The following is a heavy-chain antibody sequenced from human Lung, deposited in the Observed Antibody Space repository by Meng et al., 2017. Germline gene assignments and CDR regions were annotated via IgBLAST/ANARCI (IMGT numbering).Heavy chain of an antibody. D-gene: IGHD2-15*01. CDR2: VNPNNGGT. J-gene: IGHJ4*02. CDR1: GYTFTGSY. CDR3: ASYCRGTSCATY. V-gene: IGHV1-2*06. Sequence: QVQLVQSGAEVKKPGASVKVSCKASGYTFTGSYMHWVRQAPGQGLEWMGRVNPNNGGTNYAQKFQGRVTITRDTSISTAYLELSRLTSDDTAVYYCASYCRGTSCATYWGQGSLVTVSS.